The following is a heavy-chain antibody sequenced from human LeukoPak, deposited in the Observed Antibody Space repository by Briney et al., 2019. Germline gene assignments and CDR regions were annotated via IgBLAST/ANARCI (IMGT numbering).Heavy chain of an antibody. CDR1: GYTFTDSW. Sequence: GESLKISCKGFGYTFTDSWIGWVRQMPGKGLEWMGVIYPGDSETKYSPSFQGQVTISVDKSISTAYLQWSSVKASDTAMYYCARHPTTMTSFTFDIWGQGTMVTVSS. J-gene: IGHJ3*02. V-gene: IGHV5-51*01. CDR3: ARHPTTMTSFTFDI. CDR2: IYPGDSET. D-gene: IGHD3-16*01.